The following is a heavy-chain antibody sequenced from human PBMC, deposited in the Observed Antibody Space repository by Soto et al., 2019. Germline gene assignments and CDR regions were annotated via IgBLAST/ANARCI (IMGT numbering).Heavy chain of an antibody. CDR2: ISYDGSNK. V-gene: IGHV3-30-3*01. J-gene: IGHJ4*02. D-gene: IGHD6-13*01. CDR1: GFTFSSYA. CDR3: ARDFLAAAGHDY. Sequence: QVQLVESGGGVVQPVRSLRLSCAASGFTFSSYAMHWVRQAPGKGLEWVAVISYDGSNKYYADSVKGRFTISRDNSKNTLYLQMNSLRAEDTAVYYCARDFLAAAGHDYWGQGTLVTVSS.